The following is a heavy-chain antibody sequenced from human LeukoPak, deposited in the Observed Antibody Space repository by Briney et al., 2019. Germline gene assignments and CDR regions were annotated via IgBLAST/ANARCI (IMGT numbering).Heavy chain of an antibody. Sequence: ASVKVSCKASGYTFTKYGISWLRQAPGQGLEWMGRIDTNSGDTHFAQKFQDRVTMTTDTSTTTAYMELRSLTSDDTAVYFCSRDWPLVITDSWGQETLVTVSS. CDR1: GYTFTKYG. CDR3: SRDWPLVITDS. CDR2: IDTNSGDT. D-gene: IGHD3-22*01. J-gene: IGHJ4*02. V-gene: IGHV1-18*01.